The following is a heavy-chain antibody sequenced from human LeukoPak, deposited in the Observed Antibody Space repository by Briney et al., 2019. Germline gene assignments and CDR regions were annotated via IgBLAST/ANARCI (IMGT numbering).Heavy chain of an antibody. CDR2: IYYSGST. Sequence: SETLSLICTVSGGSISSYYWSWIRQPPGKGLEWIGFIYYSGSTHYKPSLKSRGTISVDTSKNQYSLKLSSVTAADTAVYYCARGPSYGDYGYWGQGTLVTVSS. V-gene: IGHV4-59*01. CDR1: GGSISSYY. CDR3: ARGPSYGDYGY. J-gene: IGHJ4*02. D-gene: IGHD4-17*01.